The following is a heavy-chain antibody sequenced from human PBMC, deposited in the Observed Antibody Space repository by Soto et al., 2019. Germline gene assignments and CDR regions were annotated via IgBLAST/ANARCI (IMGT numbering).Heavy chain of an antibody. CDR1: GYTFTSYG. V-gene: IGHV1-18*01. J-gene: IGHJ4*02. CDR2: ISAYNDNT. Sequence: ASVKVSCKASGYTFTSYGISWVRQAPGQGLEWMGWISAYNDNTNYAKKLQGRVTMTTDTSTSTAYMELRSLRSDDTAVYYCARGGRDIVLMVYAAAVDYWGQGTLVTVSS. D-gene: IGHD2-8*01. CDR3: ARGGRDIVLMVYAAAVDY.